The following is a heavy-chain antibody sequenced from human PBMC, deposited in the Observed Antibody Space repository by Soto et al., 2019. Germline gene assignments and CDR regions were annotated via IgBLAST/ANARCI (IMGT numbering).Heavy chain of an antibody. J-gene: IGHJ6*02. CDR2: IIPIFGTA. D-gene: IGHD6-19*01. V-gene: IGHV1-69*01. CDR3: AREEMIAVAGTIYYYYGMDV. CDR1: GGTFSSYA. Sequence: QVQLVQSGAEVKKPGSSGKVSCKASGGTFSSYAISWVRQAPGQGLEWMGGIIPIFGTANYAQKFQGRVTITADESTSTAYMELSSLRSEDTAVYYCAREEMIAVAGTIYYYYGMDVWGQGTTVTVSS.